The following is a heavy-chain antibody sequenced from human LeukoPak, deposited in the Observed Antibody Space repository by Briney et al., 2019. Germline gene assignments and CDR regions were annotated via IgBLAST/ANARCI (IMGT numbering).Heavy chain of an antibody. CDR2: IRYDGSNK. CDR1: GFTFSSYG. D-gene: IGHD3-10*01. CDR3: AKDQAITMVQGVSHAFDI. Sequence: QAGGSLRLSCAASGFTFSSYGIHWVRQPPGKGLEWVAFIRYDGSNKYYADSVKGRFTISRDNSKNTLYLQMNSLRAGDTAVYYCAKDQAITMVQGVSHAFDIWGQGTMVTVSS. J-gene: IGHJ3*02. V-gene: IGHV3-30*02.